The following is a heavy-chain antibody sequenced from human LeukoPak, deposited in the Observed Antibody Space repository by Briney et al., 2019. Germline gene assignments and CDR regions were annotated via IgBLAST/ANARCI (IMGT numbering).Heavy chain of an antibody. CDR3: AKVISRINWRYFDY. V-gene: IGHV3-23*01. J-gene: IGHJ4*02. D-gene: IGHD1-20*01. CDR2: ISGSGGST. Sequence: QSGGSLRLSCAASGFTFSSYAMSWVRQAPGKGLEWVSAISGSGGSTYYADSVKGRFTISRDNSKNTLYLQMTRLRAEDTALYYCAKVISRINWRYFDYWGQGILVTVSS. CDR1: GFTFSSYA.